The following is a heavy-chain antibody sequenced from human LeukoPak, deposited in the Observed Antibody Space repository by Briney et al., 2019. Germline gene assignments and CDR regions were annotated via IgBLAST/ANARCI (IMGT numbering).Heavy chain of an antibody. V-gene: IGHV5-10-1*01. CDR2: IDPSDSYT. CDR1: GYSFTSYW. CDR3: ASYISGNNWFDP. Sequence: GESLKISCKGSGYSFTSYWISWVRQMPGKGLEWMGRIDPSDSYTNYSPSFQGHVTISADKSISTAYLQWSSLKASDTAMYYCASYISGNNWFDPWGQGTLVTVSS. D-gene: IGHD6-19*01. J-gene: IGHJ5*02.